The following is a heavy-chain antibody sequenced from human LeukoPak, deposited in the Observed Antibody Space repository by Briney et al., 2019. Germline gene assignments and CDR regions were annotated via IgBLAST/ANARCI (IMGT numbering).Heavy chain of an antibody. Sequence: KPSETLSLTYAVYGGSFSGYYWSWIRQPPGKGPEWIGSISYSGTTYYSPSLKSRVTISVDTSKNQFSLRLSSVTAADTAVYYCAREGKPEYSSSSYAFDIWGQGTMVTVSS. CDR1: GGSFSGYY. J-gene: IGHJ3*02. CDR3: AREGKPEYSSSSYAFDI. V-gene: IGHV4-34*01. CDR2: ISYSGTT. D-gene: IGHD6-6*01.